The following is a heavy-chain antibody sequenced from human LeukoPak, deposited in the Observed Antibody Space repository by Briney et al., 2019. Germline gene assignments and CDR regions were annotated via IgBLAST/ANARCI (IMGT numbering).Heavy chain of an antibody. CDR2: ISSNGGST. J-gene: IGHJ6*03. CDR1: GFTFSSYA. V-gene: IGHV3-64*01. Sequence: QPGGSLRLSCAASGFTFSSYAMHWVRQAPGKGLEYVSAISSNGGSTYYANSVKGRFTISRDNSKNTLYLQMGSLRAEDMAVYYCARQPYYYGSTHYMDVWGKGTTVTISS. D-gene: IGHD3-10*01. CDR3: ARQPYYYGSTHYMDV.